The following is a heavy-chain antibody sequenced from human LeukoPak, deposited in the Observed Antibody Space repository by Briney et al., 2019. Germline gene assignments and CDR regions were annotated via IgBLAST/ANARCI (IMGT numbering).Heavy chain of an antibody. J-gene: IGHJ4*02. CDR1: GYTFTNYA. D-gene: IGHD3-10*01. CDR2: INAGNGNT. Sequence: ASVKVSCKASGYTFTNYAMHWVRQAPGQRPEWMGWINAGNGNTEYSQKFQDRVTITRDTSASTVYMDLSSLRSEDTAVYCCARGSYYYGSGSFMGSDSWGQGTLVTVSS. CDR3: ARGSYYYGSGSFMGSDS. V-gene: IGHV1-3*01.